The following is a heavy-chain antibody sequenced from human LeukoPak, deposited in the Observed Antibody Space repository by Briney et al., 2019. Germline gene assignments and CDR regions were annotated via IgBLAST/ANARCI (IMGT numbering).Heavy chain of an antibody. CDR2: ISSRSGYI. CDR3: AKVGGYEHDAFDI. J-gene: IGHJ3*02. Sequence: PGGSLRLSCAASGFIFSDYSMNWVRQAPGQGLDWVSSISSRSGYIYYAESVKGRFTISRDNAKNSLYLQMNSLRAEDTAVYYCAKVGGYEHDAFDIWGQGTMVTVSS. CDR1: GFIFSDYS. V-gene: IGHV3-21*01. D-gene: IGHD5-12*01.